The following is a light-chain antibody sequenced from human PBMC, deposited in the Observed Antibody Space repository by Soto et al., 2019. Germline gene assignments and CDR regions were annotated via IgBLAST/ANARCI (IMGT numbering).Light chain of an antibody. J-gene: IGKJ1*01. V-gene: IGKV1-39*01. Sequence: DIQMTQSPTSLSAPVGDSVTITCRASQNIKKFLNWYQQKPGKAPKLLIYAASSLQSGVPSRFSGSGSGTDFTLTISSLQPEDFATYYCQQSYSTPKTFGQGTKVEIK. CDR2: AAS. CDR3: QQSYSTPKT. CDR1: QNIKKF.